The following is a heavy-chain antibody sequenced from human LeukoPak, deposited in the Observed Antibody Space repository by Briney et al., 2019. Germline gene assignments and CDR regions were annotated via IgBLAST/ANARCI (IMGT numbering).Heavy chain of an antibody. CDR2: ISAYNGNT. V-gene: IGHV1-18*01. CDR1: GYTFTSYG. J-gene: IGHJ4*02. D-gene: IGHD3-10*01. Sequence: ASVKVSCKASGYTFTSYGISWVRQAPGQGLEWMGWISAYNGNTNYAQKLQGRVTMTTDTSTSTAYMELRSLRSDDTAVYDCARDNMVQGVIIYYFDYWGQGTLVTVSS. CDR3: ARDNMVQGVIIYYFDY.